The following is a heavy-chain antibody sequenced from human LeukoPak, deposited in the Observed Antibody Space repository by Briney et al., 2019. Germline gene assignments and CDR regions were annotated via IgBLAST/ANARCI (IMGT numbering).Heavy chain of an antibody. Sequence: PWASVKVSCKASGYTFTGYYMHWVRQAPGQGLEWMGWINPNSGGTNYAQKFQGRVTMTRDTSISTAYMELSRLRSDDTAVYYCARDYGSGSYYLYRGQGTLVTVSS. J-gene: IGHJ4*02. V-gene: IGHV1-2*02. D-gene: IGHD3-10*01. CDR2: INPNSGGT. CDR1: GYTFTGYY. CDR3: ARDYGSGSYYLY.